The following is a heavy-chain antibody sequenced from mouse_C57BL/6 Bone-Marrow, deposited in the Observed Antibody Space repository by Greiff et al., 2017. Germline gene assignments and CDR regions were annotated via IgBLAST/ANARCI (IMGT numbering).Heavy chain of an antibody. Sequence: EVQLQESGPELVKPGASVKISCKASGYSFTGYYMHWVKQSSEKSLEWIGEINPSTGGTSYNQKFKGKATLTVDKSSSTAYMQLKSLTSEDSAVYYCASQEGNYYGSLAWFAYWGQGTLVTVSA. D-gene: IGHD1-1*01. J-gene: IGHJ3*01. CDR1: GYSFTGYY. CDR3: ASQEGNYYGSLAWFAY. V-gene: IGHV1-43*01. CDR2: INPSTGGT.